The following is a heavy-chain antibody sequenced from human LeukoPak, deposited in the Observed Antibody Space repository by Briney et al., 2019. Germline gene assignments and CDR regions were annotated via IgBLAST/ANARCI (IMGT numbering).Heavy chain of an antibody. CDR2: ISASGST. J-gene: IGHJ6*03. CDR3: AREVGYYGSGATGKNYFMDV. Sequence: SQTLSLTCTVSGGSFSNTNYSWSWLRQPAGKGLEWIGRISASGSTDYNPSLKSRVTISVDTSRKQFSLKLSSVTAADTAVYYCAREVGYYGSGATGKNYFMDVWGKGTTVTVSS. V-gene: IGHV4-61*02. D-gene: IGHD3-10*01. CDR1: GGSFSNTNYS.